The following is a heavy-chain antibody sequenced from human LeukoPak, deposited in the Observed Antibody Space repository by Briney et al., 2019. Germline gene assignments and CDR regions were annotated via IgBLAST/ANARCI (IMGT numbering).Heavy chain of an antibody. CDR1: GFTFSTYT. Sequence: GGSLRLSCVASGFTFSTYTMNWVRQAPGKGLEWVSCISGSNSYIHYADSVKGRFTISRDNAKNSLYLQMSSLRAEDTAVYYCARDRQQMDREGYFDLWGRGTMVTSSS. CDR2: ISGSNSYI. D-gene: IGHD6-13*01. J-gene: IGHJ2*01. V-gene: IGHV3-21*01. CDR3: ARDRQQMDREGYFDL.